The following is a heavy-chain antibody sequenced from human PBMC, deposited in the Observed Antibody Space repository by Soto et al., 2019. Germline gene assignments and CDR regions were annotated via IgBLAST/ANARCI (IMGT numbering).Heavy chain of an antibody. CDR3: ARVGGTYGMDV. J-gene: IGHJ6*02. V-gene: IGHV3-21*01. D-gene: IGHD3-16*01. CDR1: GFTFRSYS. CDR2: ISSSSYI. Sequence: LRLSCAASGFTFRSYSMNWVRQAPGKGLEWVSSISSSSYIYYADSVKGRFTISRDNAKNSLYLQMNSLRAEDTAVYYCARVGGTYGMDVWGQGTTVTVSS.